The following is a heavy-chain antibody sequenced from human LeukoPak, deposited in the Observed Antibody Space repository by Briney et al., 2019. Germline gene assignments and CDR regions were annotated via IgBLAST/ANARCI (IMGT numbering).Heavy chain of an antibody. CDR2: ISSSSSYI. J-gene: IGHJ4*02. D-gene: IGHD3-22*01. V-gene: IGHV3-21*01. CDR1: GFTFSSYS. Sequence: GGSLRLSCAASGFTFSSYSMNWVRQAPGKGLEWVSSISSSSSYIYYADSVKGRFTISRDNAKNSLYLQMNSLRAEDTAAYYCARAGSSGYSLGYWGQGTLVTVSS. CDR3: ARAGSSGYSLGY.